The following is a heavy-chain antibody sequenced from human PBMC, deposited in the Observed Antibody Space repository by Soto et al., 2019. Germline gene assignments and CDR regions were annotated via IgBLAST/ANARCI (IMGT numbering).Heavy chain of an antibody. D-gene: IGHD5-12*01. CDR2: IWYDERKK. CDR3: ATDEAPSERRFRGYEY. V-gene: IGHV3-33*03. CDR1: GFTFSDYA. Sequence: QVQLVESGGGVVQPGRSLRLSCAASGFTFSDYAMHWVRQAPGKGLEWVAVIWYDERKKYYADSVQGRFIISRDNTQNTLYLQMTSLRAEDTAVYYCATDEAPSERRFRGYEYWGQGTLVTVSS. J-gene: IGHJ4*02.